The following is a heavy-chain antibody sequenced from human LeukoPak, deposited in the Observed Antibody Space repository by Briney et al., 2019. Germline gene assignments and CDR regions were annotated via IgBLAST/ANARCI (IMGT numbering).Heavy chain of an antibody. Sequence: PSETLSLTCTVSGGSMSSYYWSWIRQPPGKGLEWIGYIYYSGSTNYNPSLKSRVTISVDTSKNQFSLKLSSVTAADTAVYYCARAPYCSSTSCYSGPSYFDYWGQGTLVTVSS. D-gene: IGHD2-2*01. CDR2: IYYSGST. J-gene: IGHJ4*02. CDR3: ARAPYCSSTSCYSGPSYFDY. V-gene: IGHV4-59*01. CDR1: GGSMSSYY.